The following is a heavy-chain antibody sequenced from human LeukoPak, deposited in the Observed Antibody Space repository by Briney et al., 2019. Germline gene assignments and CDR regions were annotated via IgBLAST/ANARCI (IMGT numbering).Heavy chain of an antibody. V-gene: IGHV3-7*02. CDR1: GFTFSSYR. J-gene: IGHJ4*02. CDR3: AADGGPVFEY. CDR2: IKQDGSEK. Sequence: GGSLRLSCAASGFTFSSYRMSWVRQAPGKGLEWVANIKQDGSEKYFVDSVKGRFTISRDNAKNSLYLQMNSLRTEDTAVYYCAADGGPVFEYWGQGTLVTVSS. D-gene: IGHD3-16*01.